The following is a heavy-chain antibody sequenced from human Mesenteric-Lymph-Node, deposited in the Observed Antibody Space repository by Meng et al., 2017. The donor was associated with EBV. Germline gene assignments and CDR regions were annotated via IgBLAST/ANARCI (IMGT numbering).Heavy chain of an antibody. CDR2: TSGYNGNT. V-gene: IGHV1-18*01. CDR3: AREGRVPAAMGFDP. Sequence: QVQLVQSGAEVKKPGASVKVSCKASGYTLTSYDINWVRQATGQGLEWMGWTSGYNGNTNYAQKFQGRVTMTTDTSPSTAYMELRSLRSDDTAVYYCAREGRVPAAMGFDPWGQGTLVTVSS. CDR1: GYTLTSYD. D-gene: IGHD2-2*01. J-gene: IGHJ5*02.